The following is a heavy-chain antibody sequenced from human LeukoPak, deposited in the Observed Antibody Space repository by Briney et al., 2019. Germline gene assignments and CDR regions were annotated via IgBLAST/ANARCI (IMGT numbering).Heavy chain of an antibody. D-gene: IGHD1-1*01. CDR1: GFTFSSYG. J-gene: IGHJ4*02. CDR2: IRYDGTNK. CDR3: ANLPSTTGTTFHFDY. V-gene: IGHV3-30*02. Sequence: PGGSLILSCAASGFTFSSYGMHWVRQAPGKGLEWVAFIRYDGTNKYYADSVKGRFTISRDNSKNTLYLQMSSLRPEDTAVYYCANLPSTTGTTFHFDYWGQGTLVTVSS.